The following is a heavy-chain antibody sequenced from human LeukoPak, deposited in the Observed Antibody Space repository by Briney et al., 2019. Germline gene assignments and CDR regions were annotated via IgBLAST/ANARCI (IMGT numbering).Heavy chain of an antibody. CDR2: ISGSGGST. V-gene: IGHV3-23*01. CDR3: ANRYCSGGSCYSAGLYFDY. Sequence: PGGSLRPSCAASGFTFSSYAMSWVRQAPGKGLEWVSAISGSGGSTYYADSVKGRFTISRDNSKNTLYLQMNSLRAEDTAVYYCANRYCSGGSCYSAGLYFDYWGQGTLVTVSS. J-gene: IGHJ4*02. D-gene: IGHD2-15*01. CDR1: GFTFSSYA.